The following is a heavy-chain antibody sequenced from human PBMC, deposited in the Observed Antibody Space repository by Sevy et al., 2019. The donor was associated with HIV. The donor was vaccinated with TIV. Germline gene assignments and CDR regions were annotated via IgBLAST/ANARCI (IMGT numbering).Heavy chain of an antibody. CDR1: GFTFSPYS. V-gene: IGHV3-21*01. D-gene: IGHD3-3*02. CDR2: ISSSSSYI. Sequence: GGSLRVSCAASGFTFSPYSMNWVRQAPGKGLEWVSSISSSSSYIYYADSVKGRFIISRDKAKNSLYLQMNSLRAEDTAVYYCAREGGNVNIFGVVPRDAMDVRGQGTTVTVSS. CDR3: AREGGNVNIFGVVPRDAMDV. J-gene: IGHJ6*02.